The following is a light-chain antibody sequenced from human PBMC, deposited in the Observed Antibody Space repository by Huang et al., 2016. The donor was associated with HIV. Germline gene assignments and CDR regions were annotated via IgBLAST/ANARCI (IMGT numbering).Light chain of an antibody. Sequence: IVLTQSPGTLSLSPGERATLSCRASQSVSSSYLAWYQQKPGQAPRLLIYGASSRATGIPDRFSGSGSGTDFTLTISRLQPEDFAVYYYQQYGSSPRTFGGGTQVEIK. CDR2: GAS. V-gene: IGKV3-20*01. CDR3: QQYGSSPRT. J-gene: IGKJ4*01. CDR1: QSVSSSY.